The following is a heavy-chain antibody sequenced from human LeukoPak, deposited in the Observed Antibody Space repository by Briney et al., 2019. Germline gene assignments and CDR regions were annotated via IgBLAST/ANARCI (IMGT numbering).Heavy chain of an antibody. D-gene: IGHD5-12*01. CDR3: ARAAGYSYGSRFDS. J-gene: IGHJ5*01. CDR2: ISSDGRHR. Sequence: GGSLRLSCAASGFIFSDSPIHWVRQAPGKGLEWVALISSDGRHRYYAGFVKGRFTISRDDSKDTVILQMNRLSLDDTGLYYCARAAGYSYGSRFDSWGHGTPVTVS. CDR1: GFIFSDSP. V-gene: IGHV3-30*04.